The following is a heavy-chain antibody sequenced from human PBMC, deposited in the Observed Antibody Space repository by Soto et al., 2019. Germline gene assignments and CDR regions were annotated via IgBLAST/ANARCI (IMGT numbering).Heavy chain of an antibody. V-gene: IGHV4-59*01. CDR1: GGSIMNYY. CDR2: IYSSGST. D-gene: IGHD2-15*01. CDR3: VRSGTSSGRFSDY. J-gene: IGHJ4*02. Sequence: PSETLSLTCIVSGGSIMNYYWSWIRQSPGKGPVWIGHIYSSGSTKYNPSLQSRVSISSDTSNNQFSLTLRSVSAADTAMYYCVRSGTSSGRFSDYWGQGTLVTVSS.